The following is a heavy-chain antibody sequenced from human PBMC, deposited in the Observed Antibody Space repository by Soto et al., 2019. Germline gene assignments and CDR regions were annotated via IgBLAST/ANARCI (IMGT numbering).Heavy chain of an antibody. Sequence: GGSLRLSCAASRYTFTSYWMSWVRQAPGKGLEWVANIKQDGSERYYVDSVKGRFTISRDNAKNSLFLQMNNLRADDTAVYFCVREGELEVIVALPIHSSAMDAWGQWTTVTLS. V-gene: IGHV3-7*03. CDR1: RYTFTSYW. D-gene: IGHD1-26*01. CDR3: VREGELEVIVALPIHSSAMDA. J-gene: IGHJ6*02. CDR2: IKQDGSER.